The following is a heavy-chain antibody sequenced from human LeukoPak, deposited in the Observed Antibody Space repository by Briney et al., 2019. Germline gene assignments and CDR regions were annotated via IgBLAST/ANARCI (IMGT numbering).Heavy chain of an antibody. J-gene: IGHJ5*02. CDR1: GASIRRSY. Sequence: PSETLSLTCTVSGASIRRSYWSWLRQPPGKGLEWIGYIYYTGSTNSNPSLKSRVTVSVDTSKNQFSLKLSSMTAADTAVYYCARLDRSGYEMGGTWFDPWGQGTLVTVSS. CDR2: IYYTGST. V-gene: IGHV4-59*08. D-gene: IGHD3-22*01. CDR3: ARLDRSGYEMGGTWFDP.